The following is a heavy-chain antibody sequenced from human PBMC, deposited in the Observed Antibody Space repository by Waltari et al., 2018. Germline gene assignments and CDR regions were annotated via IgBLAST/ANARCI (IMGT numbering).Heavy chain of an antibody. V-gene: IGHV3-74*01. CDR3: ARGARRTTVTTGWWYFDL. J-gene: IGHJ2*01. Sequence: EVQLVESGGGLVQPGGSLRLSCAASGFPYGMYWMHWVRQAPGKGLVWVARSNSDGSSTSYADSVKGRFTISKDNAKNTVYLQMNSLRAEDTAIYYCARGARRTTVTTGWWYFDLWGRGTLVTVSS. CDR1: GFPYGMYW. D-gene: IGHD4-17*01. CDR2: SNSDGSST.